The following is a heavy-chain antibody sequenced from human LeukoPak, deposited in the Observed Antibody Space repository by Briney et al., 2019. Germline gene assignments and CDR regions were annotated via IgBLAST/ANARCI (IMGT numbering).Heavy chain of an antibody. CDR1: GFTFSSYG. V-gene: IGHV3-30*02. CDR3: AKDLGFCSSTSCGYYFDY. Sequence: GRSLSPSCALSGFTFSSYGIHWVRQAPGKGLEWVAFIRYDGSNKYYADSVKGRFTITRDNSKNTLYLQMNSLRPEDTAVYYCAKDLGFCSSTSCGYYFDYWGQGTLVTVSS. D-gene: IGHD2-2*01. CDR2: IRYDGSNK. J-gene: IGHJ4*02.